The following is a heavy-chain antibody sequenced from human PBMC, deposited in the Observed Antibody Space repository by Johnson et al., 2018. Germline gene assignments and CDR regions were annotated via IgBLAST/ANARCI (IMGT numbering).Heavy chain of an antibody. V-gene: IGHV3-9*01. CDR3: ARDFVLQH. J-gene: IGHJ1*01. CDR2: ISWNSGSI. Sequence: QLVESGGGLVQPGRSLRLSCAASGFTFDDYAMHWVRQAPGKGLEWVSGISWNSGSIGYADSVKGRFTISRDNAKNSLYLQMNSLRAEDTALYYCARDFVLQHWGQGTLVTVSS. D-gene: IGHD6-6*01. CDR1: GFTFDDYA.